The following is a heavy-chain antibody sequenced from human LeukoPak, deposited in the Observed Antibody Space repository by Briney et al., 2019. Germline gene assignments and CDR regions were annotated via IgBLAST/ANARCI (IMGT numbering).Heavy chain of an antibody. CDR3: ARGAQQWLVRPDYYYGMDV. J-gene: IGHJ6*02. Sequence: SETLSLTCAVYGGSFSGYYWSWIRQPPGKGLEWIGEINHSGSTNYNPSLKSRVTISVDTSKNQFSLKLSSVTAADTAAYYCARGAQQWLVRPDYYYGMDVWGQGTTVTVSS. V-gene: IGHV4-34*01. CDR1: GGSFSGYY. CDR2: INHSGST. D-gene: IGHD6-19*01.